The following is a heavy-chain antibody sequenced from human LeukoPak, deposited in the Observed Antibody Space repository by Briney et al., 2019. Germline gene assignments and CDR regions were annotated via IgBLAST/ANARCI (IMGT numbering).Heavy chain of an antibody. CDR1: GYTFTCYG. D-gene: IGHD1-26*01. J-gene: IGHJ4*02. CDR2: ISAYNGNT. V-gene: IGHV1-18*01. CDR3: ARDSARPVGATGPAFDY. Sequence: ASVKVSCKASGYTFTCYGISWVRQAPGQGLEWMGWISAYNGNTNYAQKLQGRVTMTTDTSTSTAYMELRSLRSDDTAVYYCARDSARPVGATGPAFDYWGQGALVTVSS.